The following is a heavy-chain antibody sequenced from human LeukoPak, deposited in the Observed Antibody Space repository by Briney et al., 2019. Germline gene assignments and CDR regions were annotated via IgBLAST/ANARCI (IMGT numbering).Heavy chain of an antibody. J-gene: IGHJ6*03. CDR2: IYNSGNE. Sequence: SETLSLTCTVSGGSISTSAFYWGWIRQPPGKGLEWIGSIYNSGNEFYNPSLKSRVTISADTSKNQFSLKLNSVTAADTAMYYCARQISDYYYYYMDVWGEGITVTVSS. CDR3: ARQISDYYYYYMDV. V-gene: IGHV4-39*01. D-gene: IGHD2/OR15-2a*01. CDR1: GGSISTSAFY.